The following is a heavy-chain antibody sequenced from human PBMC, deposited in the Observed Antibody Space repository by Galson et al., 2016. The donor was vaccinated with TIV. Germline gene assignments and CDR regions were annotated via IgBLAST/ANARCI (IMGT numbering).Heavy chain of an antibody. CDR1: GFRFNNYW. D-gene: IGHD5-12*01. V-gene: IGHV3-74*01. Sequence: SLRLSCAASGFRFNNYWMHWVRQAPGMGLVWVSRINSDRRTISYVDTVTGRFTISRDSAKNTLYLQMNSLRAEDTAVYYCARTHDIALTPFDIWGQGTMVAVSS. CDR3: ARTHDIALTPFDI. J-gene: IGHJ3*02. CDR2: INSDRRTI.